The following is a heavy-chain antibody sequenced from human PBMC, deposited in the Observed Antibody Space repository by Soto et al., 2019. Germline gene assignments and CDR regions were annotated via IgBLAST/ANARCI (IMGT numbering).Heavy chain of an antibody. V-gene: IGHV3-23*01. D-gene: IGHD2-2*01. Sequence: VQLLESGGGSVHPGGSLRLSCVASGPTLQHYAITWVRQAPGKGLEWVSGISGSGGSTYYADSVRGRFTISRDDSKNPLYLQMSSLRAEDTAVYYCAKGSRGIGVVPAALNWGQGTLVTVSS. CDR2: ISGSGGST. J-gene: IGHJ4*02. CDR3: AKGSRGIGVVPAALN. CDR1: GPTLQHYA.